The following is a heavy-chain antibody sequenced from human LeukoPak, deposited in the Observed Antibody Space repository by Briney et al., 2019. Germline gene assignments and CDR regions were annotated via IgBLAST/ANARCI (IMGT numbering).Heavy chain of an antibody. CDR3: TRDGSGSYYHPPFDY. D-gene: IGHD3-10*01. CDR2: IRSKAFGGTA. CDR1: GFPFGDYA. Sequence: PGRSLRLSCTASGFPFGDYAMNWFRQAPGKGLEWVGFIRSKAFGGTAEYAASVKGRFTISRDDSTSIAYLQMNSLKTEDTAVYYCTRDGSGSYYHPPFDYWGQGTLVTVSS. J-gene: IGHJ4*02. V-gene: IGHV3-49*03.